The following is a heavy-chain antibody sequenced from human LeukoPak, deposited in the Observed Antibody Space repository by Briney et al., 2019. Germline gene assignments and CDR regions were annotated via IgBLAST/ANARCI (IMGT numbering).Heavy chain of an antibody. CDR2: IRHDGSTK. D-gene: IGHD6-13*01. J-gene: IGHJ4*02. CDR1: GFPFYSYW. Sequence: GGSLRLSCTASGFPFYSYWMTWVRQTPGKGLEWVANIRHDGSTKYYVDSVKGRFTISRDNAMNSLYLQMDSLRVENTAIYYCARSVPYGTTWYGRSDCWGQGTQVTVSS. V-gene: IGHV3-7*03. CDR3: ARSVPYGTTWYGRSDC.